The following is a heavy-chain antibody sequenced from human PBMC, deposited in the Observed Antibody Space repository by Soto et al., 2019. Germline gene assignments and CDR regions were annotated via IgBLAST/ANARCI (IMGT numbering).Heavy chain of an antibody. J-gene: IGHJ3*02. CDR3: AREGYYGSEYDAFDI. D-gene: IGHD3-10*01. Sequence: GGSLRLSCAASGFTFSSYGMHWVRQAPGKGLEWVAVIWYDGSNKYYADSVKGRFTISRDNSKNTLYLQMNSLRAEDTAVYYCAREGYYGSEYDAFDIWGQGTMVTVSS. V-gene: IGHV3-33*01. CDR2: IWYDGSNK. CDR1: GFTFSSYG.